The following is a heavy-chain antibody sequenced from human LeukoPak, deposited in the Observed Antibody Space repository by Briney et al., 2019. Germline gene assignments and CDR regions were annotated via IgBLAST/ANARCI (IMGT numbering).Heavy chain of an antibody. CDR2: ISGSGDIT. CDR1: GFTFSSYA. D-gene: IGHD3/OR15-3a*01. V-gene: IGHV3-23*01. CDR3: AKGRAGYYTGWYSDY. Sequence: GGTLRLSCAASGFTFSSYAMTWVRQAPGKGLEWVSAISGSGDITYYADSVKGRFTISRDNAKNSLYLQMNSLRAEDTALYYCAKGRAGYYTGWYSDYWGQGTLVTVSS. J-gene: IGHJ4*02.